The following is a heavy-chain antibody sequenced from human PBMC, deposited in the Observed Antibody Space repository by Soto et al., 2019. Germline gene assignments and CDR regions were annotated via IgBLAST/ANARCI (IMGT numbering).Heavy chain of an antibody. CDR3: TTQNQPWFGELFPPDFDY. D-gene: IGHD3-10*01. CDR2: IKSKTDGGTK. CDR1: GFTFSNAW. V-gene: IGHV3-15*01. Sequence: GGSLRLSCAASGFTFSNAWMSWVRQAPGKGLEWVGRIKSKTDGGTKDYAAPVKGRFTISRDDSKNTLYLQMNSLKTEDTAVYYCTTQNQPWFGELFPPDFDYWGQGTLVTVSS. J-gene: IGHJ4*02.